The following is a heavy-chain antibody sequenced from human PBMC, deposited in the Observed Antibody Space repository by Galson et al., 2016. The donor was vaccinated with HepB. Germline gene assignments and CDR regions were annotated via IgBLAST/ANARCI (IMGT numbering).Heavy chain of an antibody. CDR2: IKQDGSKK. V-gene: IGHV3-7*01. J-gene: IGHJ5*02. CDR3: AGEYIGGFDP. D-gene: IGHD3-16*01. CDR1: GFTFSSYW. Sequence: SLRLSCAASGFTFSSYWMSWVRQTPGKELEWVANIKQDGSKKEYVDSVKGRFTISRDNAKNSLYLQMNSLRAEDTAVYYCAGEYIGGFDPWGQGTLVSVSS.